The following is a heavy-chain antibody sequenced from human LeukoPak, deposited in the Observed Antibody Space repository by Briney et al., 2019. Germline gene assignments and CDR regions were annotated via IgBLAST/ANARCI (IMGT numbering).Heavy chain of an antibody. Sequence: SETLSLTCTVSGGSISSGSYYWSWIGQPAGKGLERIGRIYTSGSTNYNPSLKSRVTISVDTSKNQFSLKLSSVTAADTAVYYCARTDETIGGYFDYWGQGTLVTVSS. CDR3: ARTDETIGGYFDY. CDR2: IYTSGST. D-gene: IGHD1-26*01. CDR1: GGSISSGSYY. V-gene: IGHV4-61*02. J-gene: IGHJ4*02.